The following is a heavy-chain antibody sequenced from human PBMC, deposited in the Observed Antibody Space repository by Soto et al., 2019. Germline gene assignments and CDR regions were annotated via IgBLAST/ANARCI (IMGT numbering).Heavy chain of an antibody. CDR3: ARQSPDIVLMVYAPIGRGWYGVSWFDP. Sequence: QLQLQESGPGLVKPSETLSLTCTVSGGSISSSSYYWGWIRQPPGKGLEWIGSIYYSGSTYYNPSLKSRVTISVDTSKNQFALKLSSVTAADTAVYYCARQSPDIVLMVYAPIGRGWYGVSWFDPWGQGTLVTVSS. V-gene: IGHV4-39*01. J-gene: IGHJ5*02. CDR1: GGSISSSSYY. CDR2: IYYSGST. D-gene: IGHD2-8*01.